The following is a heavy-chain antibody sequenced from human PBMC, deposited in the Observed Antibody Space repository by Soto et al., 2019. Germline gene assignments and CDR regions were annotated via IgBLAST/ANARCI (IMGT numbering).Heavy chain of an antibody. CDR3: ARGGRQQLVRFDY. V-gene: IGHV4-34*01. Sequence: QVQLQQWGAGLLKPSETLSLTCAVYGGSFRGYYWSWIRQPPGKGLEWIGEINHSGSTNYNPSLKSRVTISVDTSKNQFSLKRSSVTAADTAVYYCARGGRQQLVRFDYWGQGTLVTVSS. CDR1: GGSFRGYY. J-gene: IGHJ4*02. D-gene: IGHD6-13*01. CDR2: INHSGST.